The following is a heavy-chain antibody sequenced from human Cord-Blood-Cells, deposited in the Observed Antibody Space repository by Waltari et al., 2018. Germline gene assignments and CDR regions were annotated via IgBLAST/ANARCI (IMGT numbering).Heavy chain of an antibody. J-gene: IGHJ3*02. CDR2: INPNSGGT. V-gene: IGHV1-2*02. CDR3: ARDLRISAFDI. CDR1: GYTFTGYY. Sequence: QVQLVQSGAEVKKPGASVKVSCKASGYTFTGYYMHWVRQAPGQGLEWMGWINPNSGGTNYAQKCQGRVTMTRDTSISTAYMELSRLRSDDTAVYYCARDLRISAFDIWGQGTMVTVSS. D-gene: IGHD2-15*01.